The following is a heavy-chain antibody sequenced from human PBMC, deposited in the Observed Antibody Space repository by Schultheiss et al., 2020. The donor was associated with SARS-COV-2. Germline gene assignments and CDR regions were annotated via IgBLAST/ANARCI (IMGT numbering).Heavy chain of an antibody. CDR3: ARGLDYGDYVYYYYGMDV. CDR1: GFTFSSYA. J-gene: IGHJ6*02. D-gene: IGHD4-17*01. Sequence: GSLRLSCAASGFTFSSYAMHWVRQAPGKGLEWIGSIYHSGSTYYNPSLKSRVTISVDTSKNQFSLKLSSVTAADTAVYYCARGLDYGDYVYYYYGMDVWGQGTTVTGSS. V-gene: IGHV4-38-2*01. CDR2: IYHSGST.